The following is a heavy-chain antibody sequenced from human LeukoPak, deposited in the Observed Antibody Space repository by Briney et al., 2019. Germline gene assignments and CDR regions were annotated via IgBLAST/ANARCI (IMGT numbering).Heavy chain of an antibody. V-gene: IGHV3-48*03. CDR2: ISSSGETI. J-gene: IGHJ4*02. D-gene: IGHD1-26*01. Sequence: GGSLRLSCAASGFTFSDYEMNWVRQAPGKGLEWVSYISSSGETIYYADSVEGRFTMSRDNAKNSVYLHMNSLRAEDSAVYYCAKVAHPGEDYFDSWGQGTLVTVSS. CDR1: GFTFSDYE. CDR3: AKVAHPGEDYFDS.